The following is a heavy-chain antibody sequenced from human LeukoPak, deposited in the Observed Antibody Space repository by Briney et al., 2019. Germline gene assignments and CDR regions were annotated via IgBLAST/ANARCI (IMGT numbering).Heavy chain of an antibody. D-gene: IGHD3-10*01. Sequence: PSETLSLTCAVSGGSISSYYWSWIRQPPGKGLEWIGYIYYSGSTNYNPSLKSRVTISVDTSKNQFSLKLSSVTAADTAVYYCARGPPGGEFDPWGQGTLVTVSS. CDR3: ARGPPGGEFDP. CDR2: IYYSGST. V-gene: IGHV4-59*01. CDR1: GGSISSYY. J-gene: IGHJ5*02.